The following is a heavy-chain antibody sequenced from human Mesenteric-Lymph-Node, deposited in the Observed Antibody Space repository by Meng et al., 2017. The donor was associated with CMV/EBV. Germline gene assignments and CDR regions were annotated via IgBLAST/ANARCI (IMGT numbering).Heavy chain of an antibody. J-gene: IGHJ6*02. V-gene: IGHV3-7*01. D-gene: IGHD2-2*01. CDR1: GFTFSSYW. Sequence: GESLKISCAASGFTFSSYWMSWVRQAPGKGLEWVANIKQDGSEKYYVDSVKGRFTISRDNAKNSLYLQMNSLGAGDTAVYYCARGQWYQLLGRDYYFGMGVWGQGTTVTVSS. CDR2: IKQDGSEK. CDR3: ARGQWYQLLGRDYYFGMGV.